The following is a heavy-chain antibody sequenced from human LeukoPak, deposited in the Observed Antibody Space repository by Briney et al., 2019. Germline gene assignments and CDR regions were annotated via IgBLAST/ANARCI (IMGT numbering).Heavy chain of an antibody. J-gene: IGHJ4*02. CDR1: GFTFSSYE. V-gene: IGHV3-48*03. CDR2: ISSSGTTI. Sequence: GGSLRLSCAASGFTFSSYEMNWVRQAPGKGLEWVSYISSSGTTIYYADSVKGRFTISRDNAKSTLHLQMTSLRAEDMAVYYCARGGPDSSDYSSLFDYWGRGILVTVSS. D-gene: IGHD3-22*01. CDR3: ARGGPDSSDYSSLFDY.